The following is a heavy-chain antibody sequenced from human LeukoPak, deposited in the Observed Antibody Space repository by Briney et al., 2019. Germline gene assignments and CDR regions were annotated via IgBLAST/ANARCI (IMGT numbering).Heavy chain of an antibody. Sequence: SQTLSVTCGISGDSVSSNTPAWNWIRQSPSRGLEWLGRTYYRSKWYNDYAVSVRSRITINPDTAKNQFSLQLNSVTPEDTAVYYCARQQRGAFDYWGQGTLVTVSS. D-gene: IGHD6-13*01. V-gene: IGHV6-1*01. CDR3: ARQQRGAFDY. J-gene: IGHJ4*02. CDR2: TYYRSKWYN. CDR1: GDSVSSNTPA.